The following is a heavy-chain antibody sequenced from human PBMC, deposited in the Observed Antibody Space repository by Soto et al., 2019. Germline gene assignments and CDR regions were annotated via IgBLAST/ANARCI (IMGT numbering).Heavy chain of an antibody. V-gene: IGHV3-23*01. Sequence: EVQLLESGGGLVQPGGSLRLSCAASGFTFSSYAMSWVRQAPGKGLEWVSAISGSGGSTYYADSVKGRFTISRDNSKNTLYLQMNSRRADDTAVYYCAKLKGYCSSTSCHYYYYYYMDVWGKGTTVTVSS. J-gene: IGHJ6*03. CDR2: ISGSGGST. CDR1: GFTFSSYA. CDR3: AKLKGYCSSTSCHYYYYYYMDV. D-gene: IGHD2-2*01.